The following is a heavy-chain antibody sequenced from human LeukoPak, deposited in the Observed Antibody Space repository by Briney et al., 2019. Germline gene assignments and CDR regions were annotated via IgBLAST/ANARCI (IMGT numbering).Heavy chain of an antibody. CDR1: GFTFRDYW. CDR2: IKQDGSEK. D-gene: IGHD4-17*01. CDR3: AREPYAEEFYY. Sequence: GGSLRLSCAASGFTFRDYWMSWVRQPPGKGLEWVANIKQDGSEKYYVDSVKGRFTISRDNAKNSLYLQMNSLRAEDTAVYYCAREPYAEEFYYWGQGTLVTVSS. J-gene: IGHJ4*02. V-gene: IGHV3-7*04.